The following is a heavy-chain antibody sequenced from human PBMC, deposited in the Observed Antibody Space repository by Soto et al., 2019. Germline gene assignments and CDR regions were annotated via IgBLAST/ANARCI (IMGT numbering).Heavy chain of an antibody. Sequence: EVQLVESGGGLGKPGGSLRLSCAASGFTFSSYSMNWVRQAPGKGLEWVSSISSSSSYIYYADSVKGRFTISRDNAKNSLYLQMNSLRAEDTAVYYCARDYVDTAMVLYYWGQGTLVTVSS. J-gene: IGHJ4*02. V-gene: IGHV3-21*01. CDR2: ISSSSSYI. D-gene: IGHD5-18*01. CDR3: ARDYVDTAMVLYY. CDR1: GFTFSSYS.